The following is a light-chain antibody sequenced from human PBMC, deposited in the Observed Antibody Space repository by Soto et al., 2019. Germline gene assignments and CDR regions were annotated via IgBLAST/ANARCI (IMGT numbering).Light chain of an antibody. J-gene: IGKJ1*01. CDR3: QQYGRSPPSWT. CDR2: GAS. V-gene: IGKV3-20*01. CDR1: QSVSSSY. Sequence: ETVLTQSPGTLSLSPGERATLSCRASQSVSSSYLAWYQQKPGQAPRLLIYGASSSATGIPDRFSGSGSGTAFTLTISRLEPEDFAVYYCQQYGRSPPSWTFGQGTKVEIK.